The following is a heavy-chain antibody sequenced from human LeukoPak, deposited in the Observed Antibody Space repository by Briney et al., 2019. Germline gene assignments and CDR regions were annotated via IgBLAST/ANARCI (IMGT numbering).Heavy chain of an antibody. CDR3: AKEPTEYYYGMDV. CDR1: GFTFSSYG. Sequence: GGSLRLSCAASGFTFSSYGMHWVRQAPGKGLEGVAVISYDGSNKYYADSVKGRFTISRDNSKNTLYLQMNSLRAEDTAVYYCAKEPTEYYYGMDVWGQGTTVTVSS. V-gene: IGHV3-30*18. CDR2: ISYDGSNK. J-gene: IGHJ6*02.